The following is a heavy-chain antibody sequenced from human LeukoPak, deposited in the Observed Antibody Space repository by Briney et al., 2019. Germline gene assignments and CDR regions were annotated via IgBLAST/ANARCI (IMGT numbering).Heavy chain of an antibody. Sequence: ASVKVSCKASGGTFSSYAISWVRQAPGQGLEWMGGIIPIFGTANYAQKFQGRVTITADESTSTAYMELSSLRSGDTAVYYCARDLKGYCSSTSCYNWFDPWGQGTLVTVSS. CDR3: ARDLKGYCSSTSCYNWFDP. CDR1: GGTFSSYA. J-gene: IGHJ5*02. D-gene: IGHD2-2*01. V-gene: IGHV1-69*01. CDR2: IIPIFGTA.